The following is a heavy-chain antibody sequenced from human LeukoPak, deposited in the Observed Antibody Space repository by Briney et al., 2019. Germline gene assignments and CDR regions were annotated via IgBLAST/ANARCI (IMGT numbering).Heavy chain of an antibody. CDR2: IYYSGST. J-gene: IGHJ5*02. Sequence: SETLSLTCTVSGGSISSYYWSWIRQPPGKGLEWIGYIYYSGSTNYNPSLKSRVTISVDTSKNQFSLKLSSVTAAGTAVYYCARQGGCSSTSCLNNWFDPWGQGTLVTVSS. CDR1: GGSISSYY. CDR3: ARQGGCSSTSCLNNWFDP. V-gene: IGHV4-59*08. D-gene: IGHD2-2*01.